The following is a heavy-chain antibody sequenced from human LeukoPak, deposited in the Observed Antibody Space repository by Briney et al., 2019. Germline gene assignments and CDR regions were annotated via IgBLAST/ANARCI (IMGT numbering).Heavy chain of an antibody. CDR3: ARQVHYYDSSGYPYYFDY. CDR2: IYSGGST. J-gene: IGHJ4*02. D-gene: IGHD3-22*01. CDR1: GFTVSSNY. Sequence: GGSLRLSCAASGFTVSSNYMSWVRQAPGKGLDWVSVIYSGGSTYYADSVKGRFTISRDNSKNTLYLQMDSLRAEDTAVYYCARQVHYYDSSGYPYYFDYWGQGTLVTVSS. V-gene: IGHV3-53*01.